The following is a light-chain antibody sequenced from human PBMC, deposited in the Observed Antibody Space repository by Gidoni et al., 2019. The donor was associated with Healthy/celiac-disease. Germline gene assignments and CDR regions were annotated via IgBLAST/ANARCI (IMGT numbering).Light chain of an antibody. CDR1: QSLLHSNGYDY. Sequence: VMTQSPLSLPVTPGEPASISCRSSQSLLHSNGYDYLDWYLQKPGQSPQLLIYLGSNRASGVPDRFSGSGSGTDFTLKSSRVEAEDVGIYYCMQALQTPITCGQGTRLDIK. J-gene: IGKJ5*01. V-gene: IGKV2-28*01. CDR2: LGS. CDR3: MQALQTPIT.